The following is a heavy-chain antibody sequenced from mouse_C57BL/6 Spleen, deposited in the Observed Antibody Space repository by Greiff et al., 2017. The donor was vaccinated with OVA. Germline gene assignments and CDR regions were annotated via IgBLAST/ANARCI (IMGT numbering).Heavy chain of an antibody. CDR1: GYTFTSYW. D-gene: IGHD4-1*01. J-gene: IGHJ3*01. CDR2: IDPSDSET. CDR3: ARSGLITGTSFAY. V-gene: IGHV1-52*01. Sequence: QVQLQQPGAELVRPGSSVKLSCKASGYTFTSYWMHWVKQRPIQGLEWIGNIDPSDSETHYNQKFKDKATLTVDKSSSTAYMQLSSLTSEDSAVYYCARSGLITGTSFAYWGQGTLVTVSA.